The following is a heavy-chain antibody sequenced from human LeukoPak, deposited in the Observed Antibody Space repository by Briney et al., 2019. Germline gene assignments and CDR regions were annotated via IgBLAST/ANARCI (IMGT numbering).Heavy chain of an antibody. Sequence: GGSLRFSCAASGFTFSSYWMSWVRQAPGKGLEWVANIKQDGSEKYYVDSVKGRFTISRDNAKNSLYLQMNSLRAEDTAVYYCAKDLGVVVVPAALGGCVWGKGTTVTVPS. CDR3: AKDLGVVVVPAALGGCV. CDR2: IKQDGSEK. J-gene: IGHJ6*04. V-gene: IGHV3-7*01. CDR1: GFTFSSYW. D-gene: IGHD2-2*01.